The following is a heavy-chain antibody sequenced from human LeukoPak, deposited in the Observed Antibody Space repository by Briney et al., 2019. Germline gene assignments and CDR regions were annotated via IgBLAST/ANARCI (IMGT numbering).Heavy chain of an antibody. V-gene: IGHV3-30*03. Sequence: GGSLRLSCVASGFTFSDYGMHWVRQAPGKGLEWVAVISYDGSSGYFADSAKGRFSISRDNSRNTLYLQMNSLRTEDTAVYYCARQSWVRDYYDSSGYPEFDYWGQGTLVTVSS. CDR1: GFTFSDYG. J-gene: IGHJ4*02. D-gene: IGHD3-22*01. CDR3: ARQSWVRDYYDSSGYPEFDY. CDR2: ISYDGSSG.